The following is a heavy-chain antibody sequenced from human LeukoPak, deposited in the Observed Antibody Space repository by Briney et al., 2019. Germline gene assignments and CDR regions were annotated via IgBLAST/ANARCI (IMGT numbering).Heavy chain of an antibody. CDR3: ARVGIVVVPAAIGALDY. J-gene: IGHJ4*02. CDR1: GYTFTGYY. D-gene: IGHD2-2*02. Sequence: AASVKVSCKASGYTFTGYYMHWVRQAPGQGLEWMGWINPNSGGTNYAQKFQGRVTMTRDTSISTAYMELSRLRSDDTAVYYCARVGIVVVPAAIGALDYWGQGTLVTVSS. CDR2: INPNSGGT. V-gene: IGHV1-2*02.